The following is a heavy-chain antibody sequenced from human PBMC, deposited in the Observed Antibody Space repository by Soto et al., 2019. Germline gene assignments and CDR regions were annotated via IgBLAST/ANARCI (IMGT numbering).Heavy chain of an antibody. Sequence: GPVRLSCAAYGLTLRSHAMSWVRQAPGTGLEWVSAISGSGTNTYYADSVQGRFTISRDNFKNTLYLQMNSLRAEDTAVYDCATTTNRAWAFDYWGQGTLVTVSS. CDR2: ISGSGTNT. V-gene: IGHV3-23*01. J-gene: IGHJ4*02. D-gene: IGHD1-1*01. CDR3: ATTTNRAWAFDY. CDR1: GLTLRSHA.